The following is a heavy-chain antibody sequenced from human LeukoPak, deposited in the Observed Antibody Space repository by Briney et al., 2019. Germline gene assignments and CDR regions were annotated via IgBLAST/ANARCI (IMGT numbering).Heavy chain of an antibody. CDR3: ARRIAYCGGDCWYYFDY. D-gene: IGHD2-21*02. CDR1: GFTVSSNY. V-gene: IGHV3-66*01. J-gene: IGHJ4*02. CDR2: IYSGGST. Sequence: GGSLRLSCVASGFTVSSNYMSWVRQAPGKGLDWVSVIYSGGSTYYADSVKGRFTISRDNSKNTLYPQMNSLRAEDTAVYYCARRIAYCGGDCWYYFDYWGQGTLVTVSS.